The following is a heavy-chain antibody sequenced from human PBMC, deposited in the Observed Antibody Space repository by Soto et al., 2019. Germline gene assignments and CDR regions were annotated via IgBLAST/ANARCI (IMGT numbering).Heavy chain of an antibody. CDR1: GGSISSYY. J-gene: IGHJ6*02. V-gene: IGHV4-59*01. CDR3: ARDRGYDSSGYYYYYYGMDV. D-gene: IGHD3-22*01. CDR2: IYYSGST. Sequence: QVQLQESGPGLVKPSETLSLTCTVSGGSISSYYWSWIRQPPGKGLEWIGYIYYSGSTNYNPSLKRRVTISVDTSKNQVSLKLSSVTAADTAVYYCARDRGYDSSGYYYYYYGMDVWGQGTTVTVSS.